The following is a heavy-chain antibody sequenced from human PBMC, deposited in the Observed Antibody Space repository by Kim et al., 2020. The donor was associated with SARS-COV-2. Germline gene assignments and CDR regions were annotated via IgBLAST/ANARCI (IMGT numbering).Heavy chain of an antibody. V-gene: IGHV3-49*04. J-gene: IGHJ3*01. CDR2: ISAKRYGGTT. CDR1: GFKFGDYS. D-gene: IGHD3-10*01. Sequence: GGSLRLSCTASGFKFGDYSMTWVRQAPGKGLEWVGFISAKRYGGTTEYAASVKGRFTISRDDSKNIAYLQMNSLKNDDTAVYYFTRDSYGCPPPDGFDVWGQGTMVTVS. CDR3: TRDSYGCPPPDGFDV.